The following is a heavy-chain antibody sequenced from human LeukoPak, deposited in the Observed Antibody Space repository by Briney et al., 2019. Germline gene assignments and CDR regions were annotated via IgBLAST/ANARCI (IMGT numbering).Heavy chain of an antibody. CDR2: ISYNGHYE. CDR3: AKDATVVTPFY. CDR1: GFTFSNFG. V-gene: IGHV3-30*18. J-gene: IGHJ4*02. Sequence: PGKSLRLSCVASGFTFSNFGVHWVRQAPGKGLEWVAVISYNGHYEYYGESVKGRFTISRDNSKNTLYLQMNSLRAEDTAVYYCAKDATVVTPFYWGQGTLVTVSS. D-gene: IGHD4-23*01.